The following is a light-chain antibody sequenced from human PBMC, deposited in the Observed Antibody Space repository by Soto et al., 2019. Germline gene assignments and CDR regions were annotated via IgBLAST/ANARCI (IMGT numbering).Light chain of an antibody. V-gene: IGKV2-28*01. J-gene: IGKJ5*01. CDR3: MQALQSLT. CDR2: FGS. CDR1: QSLLYNNTYNY. Sequence: EIVMTQSPLTLPVTPGEPDSISCRSSQSLLYNNTYNYLDWYVQKPGQSPQLLIYFGSNRAPGVPDRFSGSGSGTDFTLKINRVEAEDVGTYYCMQALQSLTFGQGTRLEIQ.